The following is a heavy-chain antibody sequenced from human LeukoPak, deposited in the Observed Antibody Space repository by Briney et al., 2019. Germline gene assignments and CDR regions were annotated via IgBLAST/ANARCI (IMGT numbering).Heavy chain of an antibody. CDR1: GYSFTSYW. Sequence: GESLKISCKGSGYSFTSYWIGWVRQMPGKGLEWMGIIYPGDSDTRYSPSFQGQVTISADKSISTAYLQWSSLKASDTAMYYCARQLDMFYGSGRLDAFDIWGQGTMVTVSS. J-gene: IGHJ3*02. CDR3: ARQLDMFYGSGRLDAFDI. V-gene: IGHV5-51*01. D-gene: IGHD3-10*01. CDR2: IYPGDSDT.